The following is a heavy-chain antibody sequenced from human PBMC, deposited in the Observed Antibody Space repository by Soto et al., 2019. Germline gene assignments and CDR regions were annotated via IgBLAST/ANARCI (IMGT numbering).Heavy chain of an antibody. V-gene: IGHV3-21*02. J-gene: IGHJ6*02. CDR1: GFTLSSYT. Sequence: EVQLVESGGGLVKPGGSLRLSCAASGFTLSSYTMNWVRQASGKGLEWVASITSSSSHIYYADSVKGRFTISRDNAGNSLYLQMNSLRAEDTAVYYCVSERGLSSFYGMDVWGQGTTVTVS. D-gene: IGHD3-10*01. CDR3: VSERGLSSFYGMDV. CDR2: ITSSSSHI.